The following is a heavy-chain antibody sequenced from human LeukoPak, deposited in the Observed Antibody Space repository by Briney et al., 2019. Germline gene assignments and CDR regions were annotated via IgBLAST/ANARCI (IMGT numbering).Heavy chain of an antibody. CDR2: IYYSGST. CDR1: GGSLRSYQ. V-gene: IGHV4-59*01. D-gene: IGHD2-21*01. J-gene: IGHJ5*02. CDR3: AGVASLVAHGENWFDP. Sequence: PSETLSLTCAVSGGSLRSYQWSWIRQPPGKGLEWIGYIYYSGSTNYNPSLKGRVTISVDTSKNQFSLKLSSVTAADTAVYYCAGVASLVAHGENWFDPCGQGTLVTVSS.